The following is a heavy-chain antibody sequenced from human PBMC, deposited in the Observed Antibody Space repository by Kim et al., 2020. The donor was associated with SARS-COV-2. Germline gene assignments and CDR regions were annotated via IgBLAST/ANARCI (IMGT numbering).Heavy chain of an antibody. V-gene: IGHV3-23*01. CDR3: ARVMRGGDCLDY. Sequence: GGSLRLSCAASGFIFSSYAVSWVRQAPGKGLEWVSAINGGGGSTYYTDSVKGRFTISRDNSENTLYLQMNSLRADDTAVYYCARVMRGGDCLDYWGQGTLVTVSS. CDR1: GFIFSSYA. J-gene: IGHJ4*02. CDR2: INGGGGST. D-gene: IGHD2-21*02.